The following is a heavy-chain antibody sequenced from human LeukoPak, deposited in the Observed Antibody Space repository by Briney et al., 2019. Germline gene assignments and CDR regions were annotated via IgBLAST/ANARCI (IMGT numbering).Heavy chain of an antibody. CDR2: IKQDGSEK. Sequence: GGSLRLSFAASGFTFSNYWMTWVRQAPGKGLEWVANIKQDGSEKYYVDSVKGRFTISRDNAKNSLYLQMNSLRAEDTAMYYCARARGSYSHDYWGQGTLVTVSS. CDR1: GFTFSNYW. J-gene: IGHJ4*02. V-gene: IGHV3-7*01. D-gene: IGHD1-26*01. CDR3: ARARGSYSHDY.